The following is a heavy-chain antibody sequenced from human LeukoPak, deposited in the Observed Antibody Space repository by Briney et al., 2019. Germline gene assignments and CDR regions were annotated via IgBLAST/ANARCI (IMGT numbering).Heavy chain of an antibody. CDR2: IYSGGST. D-gene: IGHD4-17*01. V-gene: IGHV3-66*01. CDR3: ARDKPYGVFDY. CDR1: GFTLSSNY. Sequence: PGGALRLSCAASGFTLSSNYMSWVRQAPGKGLEGVSVIYSGGSTYYADSVKGRFTISRDNSKNTLYLQMNSLRAEDTAVYYCARDKPYGVFDYWGQGTLVTVSS. J-gene: IGHJ4*02.